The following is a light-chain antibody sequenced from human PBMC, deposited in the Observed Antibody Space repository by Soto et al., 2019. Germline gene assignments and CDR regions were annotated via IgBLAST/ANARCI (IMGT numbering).Light chain of an antibody. CDR3: QQFGSSPRT. CDR2: GAS. Sequence: EIVLTQSPGTLSLSPGERATLSCRASQSVTKNYLAWYQQKRGQAPRLLIYGASNRATGIPDRFSGSGSETDFTLPISRLEPEDFAVYYCQQFGSSPRTFGQGTKVDIK. V-gene: IGKV3-20*01. CDR1: QSVTKNY. J-gene: IGKJ1*01.